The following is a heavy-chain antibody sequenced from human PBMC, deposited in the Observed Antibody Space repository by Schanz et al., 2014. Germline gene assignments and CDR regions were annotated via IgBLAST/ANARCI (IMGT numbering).Heavy chain of an antibody. CDR2: IHSTGET. V-gene: IGHV3-13*01. D-gene: IGHD4-17*01. J-gene: IGHJ4*02. CDR3: ARDAVTSVLTPGFYY. Sequence: EVQLVESGGGLVQPGGSLRLSCVASGFAFSSHDMHWVRQVTGKGLQWVSAIHSTGETYYPDSVQGRFTISRENTKNSLYLQMTNLRAGDTAIYYCARDAVTSVLTPGFYYWGQGTLVTVSS. CDR1: GFAFSSHD.